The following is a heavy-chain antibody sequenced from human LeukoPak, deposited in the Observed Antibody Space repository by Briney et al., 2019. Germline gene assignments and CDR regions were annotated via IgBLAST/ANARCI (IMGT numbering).Heavy chain of an antibody. CDR2: IISSSTI. Sequence: GGSLRLSCAASGFTFSSYSMNWVRQAPGKGLEWVSYIISSSTIYYADSEKGRFTISRDNAKNSLYLQMNSLRAEDTAVYYCAREAVGMVRGVIPHDYWGQGTLVTVSS. J-gene: IGHJ4*02. D-gene: IGHD3-10*01. CDR1: GFTFSSYS. V-gene: IGHV3-48*01. CDR3: AREAVGMVRGVIPHDY.